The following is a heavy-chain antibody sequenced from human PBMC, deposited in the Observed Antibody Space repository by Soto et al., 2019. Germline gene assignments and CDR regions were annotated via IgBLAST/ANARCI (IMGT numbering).Heavy chain of an antibody. CDR2: IYYSGST. D-gene: IGHD6-19*01. CDR3: AKDRAGDSSGWDPPGYYYYGMDV. Sequence: PSETLSLTCTVSGGSISSYYWSWIRQPPGKGLEWIGYIYYSGSTNYNPSLKSRVTISVDTSKNQFSLKLSSVTAADTAVYYCAKDRAGDSSGWDPPGYYYYGMDVWGQGTTVTVSS. V-gene: IGHV4-59*01. J-gene: IGHJ6*02. CDR1: GGSISSYY.